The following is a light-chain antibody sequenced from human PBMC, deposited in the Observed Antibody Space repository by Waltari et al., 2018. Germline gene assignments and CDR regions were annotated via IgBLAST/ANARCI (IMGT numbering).Light chain of an antibody. J-gene: IGLJ3*02. CDR1: SSDVGGSNY. CDR2: DVT. Sequence: QSALTQPRSVSESPGQSVTISCPGTSSDVGGSNYLSWYQPHPGKAPKLIIYDVTKRPSGVPDRFSASKSGNTASLTISGLRAEDEADYYCSSYAGTYTGVFGGGTKLTVL. V-gene: IGLV2-11*01. CDR3: SSYAGTYTGV.